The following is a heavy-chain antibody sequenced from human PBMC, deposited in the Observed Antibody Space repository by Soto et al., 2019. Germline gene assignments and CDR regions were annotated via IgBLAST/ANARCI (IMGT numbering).Heavy chain of an antibody. J-gene: IGHJ6*02. D-gene: IGHD6-19*01. Sequence: SGPTLVNPTQTLTLTCTFSGFSLSTSGMCVSWICQPPGKALEWLARIDWDDDKYYNTSLRTRLTISKDTSKNQVVLTMTNMDPVDTATYYCARIFIVVAGYYYYGKAVWGQGTTDIVSS. CDR2: IDWDDDK. CDR3: ARIFIVVAGYYYYGKAV. CDR1: GFSLSTSGMC. V-gene: IGHV2-70*11.